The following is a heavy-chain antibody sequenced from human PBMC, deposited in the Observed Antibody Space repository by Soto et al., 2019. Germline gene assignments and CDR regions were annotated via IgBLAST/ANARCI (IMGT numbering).Heavy chain of an antibody. CDR2: INPDSGGT. D-gene: IGHD1-26*01. V-gene: IGHV1-2*04. Sequence: ASVKVSCKASGYSFTAYYIHWVRQAPGQGLEWMGWINPDSGGTDYAQKFEGWVTLTRDTSIDTVYMELTRLKSNDTAVYYCARVVVRDGSSWYRGVYDSWGQGSQVTGSA. CDR3: ARVVVRDGSSWYRGVYDS. J-gene: IGHJ4*02. CDR1: GYSFTAYY.